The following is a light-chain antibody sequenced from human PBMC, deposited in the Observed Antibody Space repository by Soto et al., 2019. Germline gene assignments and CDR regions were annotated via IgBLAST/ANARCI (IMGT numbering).Light chain of an antibody. J-gene: IGKJ4*01. Sequence: DIQMTQSPSSLSASIGDRVIITCRASQSIGNYVNWYQQKLGKAPKLLIYAASSLQSGVPSRFGGSGSGTGFTLTISSLQPEDSATYYCQESNSVPFTFGGGTKLEI. CDR3: QESNSVPFT. CDR2: AAS. V-gene: IGKV1-39*01. CDR1: QSIGNY.